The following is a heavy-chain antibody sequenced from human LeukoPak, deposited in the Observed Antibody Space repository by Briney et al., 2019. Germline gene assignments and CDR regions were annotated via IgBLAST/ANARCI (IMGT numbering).Heavy chain of an antibody. D-gene: IGHD3-3*01. Sequence: KPGGSLRLSCAASGFTFSSYSMNWVRQAPGKGLEWVSSISSSSSYIYYADSVKGRFTISRDNAKNSLYLQMNSLRAEDTAVYYCARAGDFWSGYYLDWFDPWGQGTLGTVSS. V-gene: IGHV3-21*01. J-gene: IGHJ5*02. CDR3: ARAGDFWSGYYLDWFDP. CDR1: GFTFSSYS. CDR2: ISSSSSYI.